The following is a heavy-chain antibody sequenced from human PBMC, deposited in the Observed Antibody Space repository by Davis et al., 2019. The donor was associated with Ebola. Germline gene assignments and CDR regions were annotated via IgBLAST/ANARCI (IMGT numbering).Heavy chain of an antibody. CDR2: INPSGGST. CDR3: ARCITMVRGTGWFDP. Sequence: ASVKVSCKASGYTFTSYYMHWVRQAPGQGLEWMGIINPSGGSTSYAQKFQGRVTMTRDTSTSTAYMELRSLRSDDTAVYYCARCITMVRGTGWFDPWGQGTLVTVSS. J-gene: IGHJ5*02. CDR1: GYTFTSYY. D-gene: IGHD3-10*01. V-gene: IGHV1-46*01.